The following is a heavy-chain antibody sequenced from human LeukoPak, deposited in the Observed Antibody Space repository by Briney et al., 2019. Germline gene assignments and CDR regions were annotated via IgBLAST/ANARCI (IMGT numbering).Heavy chain of an antibody. D-gene: IGHD3-9*01. V-gene: IGHV4-34*01. CDR3: ARGGEYYDILTGYYDAFDI. Sequence: PSETLSLTCAVYGGSFSGYYWSWIRQPPGKGLEWIGEINHSGSTNYNPSLKSRVTISVDTSKNQFSLKLSSVTAADAAVYYCARGGEYYDILTGYYDAFDIWGQGTMVTVSS. CDR2: INHSGST. J-gene: IGHJ3*02. CDR1: GGSFSGYY.